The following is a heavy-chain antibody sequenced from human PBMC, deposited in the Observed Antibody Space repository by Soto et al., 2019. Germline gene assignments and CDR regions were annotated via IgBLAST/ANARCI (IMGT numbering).Heavy chain of an antibody. CDR1: GGSISSGGYY. CDR2: IYYSGST. Sequence: SETLSLTCTVSGGSISSGGYYWSWIRQHPGKGLEWIGYIYYSGSTYYKPSLKSRVTISVDTSKNQFSLKLSPVTAVVIAVYYCARGSYYYYMDVWGKGTTVTVSS. J-gene: IGHJ6*03. V-gene: IGHV4-31*03. CDR3: ARGSYYYYMDV.